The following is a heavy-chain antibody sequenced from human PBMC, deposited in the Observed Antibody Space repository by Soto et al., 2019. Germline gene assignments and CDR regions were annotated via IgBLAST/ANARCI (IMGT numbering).Heavy chain of an antibody. V-gene: IGHV6-1*01. CDR3: VRDRYSSSGWFDP. CDR2: TYYRSRFSS. CDR1: GDSVSSYSAA. Sequence: SQTLSLTCAISGDSVSSYSAAWNWIRQSPSGGLEWLGRTYYRSRFSSDYPESVKSRIIINPDTSKNQFSLQLKSVTPEDTAVYYCVRDRYSSSGWFDPWGQGTPVTVSS. D-gene: IGHD3-10*01. J-gene: IGHJ5*02.